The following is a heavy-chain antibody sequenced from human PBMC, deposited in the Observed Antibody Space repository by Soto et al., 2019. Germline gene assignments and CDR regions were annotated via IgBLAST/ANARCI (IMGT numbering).Heavy chain of an antibody. Sequence: GGSLRLSCAASGFTVSSNYMSWVRQAPGKGLEWVSVIYSGGSTYYADSVKGRFTISRGNSKNTLYLQMNSLRAEDTAVYYCARPRSGYDDAFDIWGQGTMVTVSS. CDR2: IYSGGST. D-gene: IGHD5-12*01. J-gene: IGHJ3*02. CDR3: ARPRSGYDDAFDI. V-gene: IGHV3-66*01. CDR1: GFTVSSNY.